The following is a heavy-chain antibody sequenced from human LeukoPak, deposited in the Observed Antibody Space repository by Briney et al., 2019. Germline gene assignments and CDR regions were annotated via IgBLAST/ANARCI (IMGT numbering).Heavy chain of an antibody. Sequence: PSETLSLTCAVYGGSFSGYYWSWIRQPPGKGLEWIGEINHSGSTNYNPSLKSRVTISVDTSKNQFSLKLSSVTAADTAVYYCARGALRYFDWLLSRGIYFDYWGQGTLVTVSS. D-gene: IGHD3-9*01. V-gene: IGHV4-34*01. CDR2: INHSGST. CDR1: GGSFSGYY. J-gene: IGHJ4*02. CDR3: ARGALRYFDWLLSRGIYFDY.